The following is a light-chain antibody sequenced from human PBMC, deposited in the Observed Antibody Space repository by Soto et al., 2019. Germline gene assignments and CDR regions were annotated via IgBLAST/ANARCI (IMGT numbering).Light chain of an antibody. V-gene: IGKV1D-12*01. J-gene: IGKJ5*01. CDR2: GAS. Sequence: IHMTQSPSSGSSSVVDIVTIACRASQGISTWLAWYQQKPGKAPKLLIYGASSLQSGVPSRFSGSGSGTDFTLTISNLQPEDFATYYCQQAHSFPISFGQGTRLEIK. CDR3: QQAHSFPIS. CDR1: QGISTW.